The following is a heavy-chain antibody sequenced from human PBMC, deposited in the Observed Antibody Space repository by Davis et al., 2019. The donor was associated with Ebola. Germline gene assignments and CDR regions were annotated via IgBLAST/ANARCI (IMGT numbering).Heavy chain of an antibody. Sequence: GESLKISCAASGFTFNTYGMNWLRQAPGKGLEWLSYISSSGSTIYYADSVKGRFSISRDNAKNSLSLQMNSLRDEDTAVYYCARFSVVVVPAAGGYYYYGMDVWGQGTTVTVSS. D-gene: IGHD2-2*01. CDR3: ARFSVVVVPAAGGYYYYGMDV. CDR2: ISSSGSTI. J-gene: IGHJ6*02. CDR1: GFTFNTYG. V-gene: IGHV3-48*02.